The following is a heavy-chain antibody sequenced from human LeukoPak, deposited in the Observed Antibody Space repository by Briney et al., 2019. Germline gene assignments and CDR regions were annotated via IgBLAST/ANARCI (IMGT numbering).Heavy chain of an antibody. D-gene: IGHD3-10*01. J-gene: IGHJ4*02. Sequence: PSETLSLTCTVSGGSISSYYWSWIRQPPGKGLEWIGYIYYSGSTYYNPSLKSRVTISVDTSKNQFSLKLSSVTAADTAVYYCARVGYLVYSRGVTMVRGVIINGFDYWGQGTLVTVSS. CDR3: ARVGYLVYSRGVTMVRGVIINGFDY. CDR1: GGSISSYY. CDR2: IYYSGST. V-gene: IGHV4-59*08.